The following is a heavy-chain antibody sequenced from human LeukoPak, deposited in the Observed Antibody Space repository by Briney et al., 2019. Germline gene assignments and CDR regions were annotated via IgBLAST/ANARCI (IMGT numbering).Heavy chain of an antibody. V-gene: IGHV1-69*05. CDR2: IIPIFGTA. J-gene: IGHJ1*01. D-gene: IGHD3-9*01. Sequence: GASVKVSCKASGGIFSSYAISWVRQAPGQGLEWMGRIIPIFGTANYAQIFQDRVTITMDESTSTAYMELSSLRFEDTAVYYCARDRFTGYSHVYFQHWGQGTLVTVSS. CDR1: GGIFSSYA. CDR3: ARDRFTGYSHVYFQH.